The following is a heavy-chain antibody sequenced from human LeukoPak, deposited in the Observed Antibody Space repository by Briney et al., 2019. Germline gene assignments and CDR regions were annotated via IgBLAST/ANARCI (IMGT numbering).Heavy chain of an antibody. CDR3: ARGDTLSYFDY. Sequence: ASVKVSCKASGYTFTSYDINWVRRATGQGLEWMGWMNPNSGNTGYAQKFQGRVTITRNTSISTAYMELSSLRSEDTAVYYCARGDTLSYFDYWGQGTLVTVSS. V-gene: IGHV1-8*03. CDR2: MNPNSGNT. J-gene: IGHJ4*02. CDR1: GYTFTSYD. D-gene: IGHD2-2*02.